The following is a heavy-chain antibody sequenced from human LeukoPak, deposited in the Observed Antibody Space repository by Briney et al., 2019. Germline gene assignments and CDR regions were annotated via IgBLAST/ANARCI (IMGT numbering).Heavy chain of an antibody. CDR3: AKDQPAAIGDYMDV. J-gene: IGHJ6*03. D-gene: IGHD2-2*01. CDR2: IRYDDSDK. V-gene: IGHV3-30*02. CDR1: GFTLTSYG. Sequence: GGSLRLSRAASGFTLTSYGMHSVRQAPGKRLEWVAFIRYDDSDKYYADPAKGRFTITRDNSKNTLYLQMNSLRAEDTAVYYCAKDQPAAIGDYMDVWGKGTTVTVSS.